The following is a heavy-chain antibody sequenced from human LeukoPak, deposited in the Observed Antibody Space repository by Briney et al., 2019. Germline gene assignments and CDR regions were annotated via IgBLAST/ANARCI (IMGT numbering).Heavy chain of an antibody. V-gene: IGHV3-74*01. J-gene: IGHJ4*02. CDR2: ISPDGRST. D-gene: IGHD1-26*01. CDR3: VRGASGGHYVIDY. Sequence: PGGSLRLSCAAFGFTYGNYLMHWVRQAPGKGLVWVSRISPDGRSTNYADFVKGRFTVSRDNAMNTVYLQMNSLRTEDTAVYYCVRGASGGHYVIDYWGQGTLVTVSS. CDR1: GFTYGNYL.